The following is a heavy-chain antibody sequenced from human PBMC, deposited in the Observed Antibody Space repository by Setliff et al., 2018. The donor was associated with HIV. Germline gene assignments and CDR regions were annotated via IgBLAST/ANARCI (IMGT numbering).Heavy chain of an antibody. CDR1: GFTFRDFA. V-gene: IGHV3-30*07. Sequence: GGSLRLSCVASGFTFRDFAMYWVRQAPAKGLEWVSAISYDGSRIHYADSVKGRFNISRDNSKNTLYLQVSSLRPEDTALYYCASARIPTGGTSTSFDYWGRGTLVTVS. CDR3: ASARIPTGGTSTSFDY. D-gene: IGHD1-1*01. J-gene: IGHJ4*02. CDR2: ISYDGSRI.